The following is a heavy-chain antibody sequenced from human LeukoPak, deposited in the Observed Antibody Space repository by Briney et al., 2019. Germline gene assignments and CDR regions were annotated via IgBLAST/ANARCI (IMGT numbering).Heavy chain of an antibody. J-gene: IGHJ6*03. Sequence: GGSLRLSCAASGFTFSSYGMSWVRQAPGKGLEWVSAISGSGGSTYYADSVKGRFTISRGNSKNTLYLQMNSLRAEDTAVYYCARAYSERYGLGYYYMDVWGKGTTVTISS. CDR1: GFTFSSYG. CDR2: ISGSGGST. D-gene: IGHD1-26*01. CDR3: ARAYSERYGLGYYYMDV. V-gene: IGHV3-23*01.